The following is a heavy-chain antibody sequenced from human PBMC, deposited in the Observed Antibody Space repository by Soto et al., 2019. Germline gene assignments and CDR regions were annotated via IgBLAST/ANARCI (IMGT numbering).Heavy chain of an antibody. CDR2: MNHNSGNT. J-gene: IGHJ3*02. Sequence: QVQLVQSGAEVKKPGASVKVSCKASGYTFTSYDINWVRQATGQGLEWMGWMNHNSGNTGYAQKFPSRVTSTRNTSISTAYMEQSSLRSEDTAVYYWAGDWTSDMYAFDIWGQGTMFTVSS. V-gene: IGHV1-8*01. D-gene: IGHD2-21*02. CDR3: AGDWTSDMYAFDI. CDR1: GYTFTSYD.